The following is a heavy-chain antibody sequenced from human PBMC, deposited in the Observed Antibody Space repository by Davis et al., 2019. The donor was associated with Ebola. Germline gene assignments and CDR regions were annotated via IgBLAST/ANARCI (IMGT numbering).Heavy chain of an antibody. CDR2: IIPILGIA. CDR1: GGTFSSYA. D-gene: IGHD5-18*01. Sequence: SVKVSCKASGGTFSSYAISWVRQAPGQGLEWMGRIIPILGIANYAQKFQGRVTITADKSTSTAYMELSSLRSEDTAVYYCARSEYSYGSGYYYGMDVWGQGTTVTVSS. V-gene: IGHV1-69*04. J-gene: IGHJ6*02. CDR3: ARSEYSYGSGYYYGMDV.